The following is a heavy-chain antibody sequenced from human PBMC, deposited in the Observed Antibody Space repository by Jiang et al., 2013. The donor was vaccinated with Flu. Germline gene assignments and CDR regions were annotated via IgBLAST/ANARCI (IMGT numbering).Heavy chain of an antibody. CDR1: GYDFTNFG. Sequence: GAEVKKPGASVNVSCKASGYDFTNFGVTWVRQAPGQGLEWIGWISGYTGNTNHAQGLLGRVTMTRDTSTSTVYMELRSLRSDDTAVYYCARAEGYKFDTNGYYDYWGQGTLVTVSS. V-gene: IGHV1-18*01. D-gene: IGHD3-22*01. J-gene: IGHJ4*02. CDR3: ARAEGYKFDTNGYYDY. CDR2: ISGYTGNT.